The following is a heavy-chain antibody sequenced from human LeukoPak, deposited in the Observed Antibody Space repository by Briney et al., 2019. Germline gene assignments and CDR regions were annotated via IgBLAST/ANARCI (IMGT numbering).Heavy chain of an antibody. D-gene: IGHD5-24*01. Sequence: PGGSLRLSCAASGFTFSSYSMNWVRQAPGKGLEWVSSISSSSSYIYYADSVKGRFTISRDNAKDSLYLQMNSLRPEDTAVYYCAKGEYHQDGIGENRFDNWGQGALVTVSS. V-gene: IGHV3-21*01. CDR1: GFTFSSYS. CDR3: AKGEYHQDGIGENRFDN. J-gene: IGHJ4*02. CDR2: ISSSSSYI.